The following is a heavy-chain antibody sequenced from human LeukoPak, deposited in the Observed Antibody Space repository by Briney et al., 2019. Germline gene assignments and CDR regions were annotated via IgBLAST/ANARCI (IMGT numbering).Heavy chain of an antibody. V-gene: IGHV4-34*01. D-gene: IGHD3-22*01. CDR3: ARGRYYYDRSLRHQDPYYFDY. CDR2: INHSGST. CDR1: GGSFSGYY. J-gene: IGHJ4*02. Sequence: SETLSLTCAVYGGSFSGYYWSWIRQPPGKGLEWIGEINHSGSTNYNPSLKSRVAISVDTSKNQFSLKLSSVTAADTAVYYCARGRYYYDRSLRHQDPYYFDYWGQGTLVTVSS.